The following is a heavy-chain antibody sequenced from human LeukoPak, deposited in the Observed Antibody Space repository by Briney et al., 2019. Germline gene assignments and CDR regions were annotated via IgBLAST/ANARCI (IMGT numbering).Heavy chain of an antibody. J-gene: IGHJ6*04. Sequence: PGGSLRLSCEGSGFSFDKYGMIWVRQGPGKGLEWVSGITWNGDSTTYADPVKGRFTISRDNAKRSLYLQMNSLRAEDTALYYCAREVPDDFWSGYSDLYFMDVWGKGTAVTVSA. CDR2: ITWNGDST. CDR3: AREVPDDFWSGYSDLYFMDV. D-gene: IGHD3-3*01. V-gene: IGHV3-20*04. CDR1: GFSFDKYG.